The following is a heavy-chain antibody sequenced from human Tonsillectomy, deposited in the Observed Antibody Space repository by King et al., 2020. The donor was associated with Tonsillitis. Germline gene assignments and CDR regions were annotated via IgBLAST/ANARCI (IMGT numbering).Heavy chain of an antibody. V-gene: IGHV3-15*01. J-gene: IGHJ4*02. Sequence: QLVQSGGGLVKPGXSLRLSCAASGFTFSNAWMSWVRXAPGKGLEWVGXXXXXXDGGTTDYAAPVKGRFTISRDDSKNTLYLQMNSLKTEDTAVYYCTTEDLEYSSSFDYWGQGTLVTVSS. CDR2: XXXXXDGGTT. CDR1: GFTFSNAW. CDR3: TTEDLEYSSSFDY. D-gene: IGHD6-6*01.